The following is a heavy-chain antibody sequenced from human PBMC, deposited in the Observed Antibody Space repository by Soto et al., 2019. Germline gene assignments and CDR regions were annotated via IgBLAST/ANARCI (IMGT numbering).Heavy chain of an antibody. CDR2: IIPILGIA. CDR3: ARDADLYCSGGSCYSGPTDDY. D-gene: IGHD2-15*01. V-gene: IGHV1-69*04. Sequence: SVKVSCKASGGTFSSYTISWVRQAPGQGLEWMGRIIPILGIANYAQKFQGRVTITADKSTSTAYMELSSLRSEDTAVYYCARDADLYCSGGSCYSGPTDDYWGQGTLVTVSS. CDR1: GGTFSSYT. J-gene: IGHJ4*02.